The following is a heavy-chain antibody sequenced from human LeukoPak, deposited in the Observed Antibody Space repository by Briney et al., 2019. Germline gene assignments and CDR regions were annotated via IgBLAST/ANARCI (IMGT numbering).Heavy chain of an antibody. V-gene: IGHV5-51*01. D-gene: IGHD6-13*01. CDR1: GYSFTSYW. J-gene: IGHJ4*02. CDR3: ARHDIAADY. Sequence: GESLKISCQGSGYSFTSYWIGWVRQMPGKGLEWTGIIYPGDSDTRYSPSFQGQVTISADKSISTAYLQWSSLKASDTAMYCARHDIAADYWGQGTLVTVSS. CDR2: IYPGDSDT.